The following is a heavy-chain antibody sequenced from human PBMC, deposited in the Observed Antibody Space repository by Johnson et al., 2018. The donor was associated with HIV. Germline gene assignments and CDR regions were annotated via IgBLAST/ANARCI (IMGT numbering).Heavy chain of an antibody. CDR1: GFTFSQFA. Sequence: QVQLVESGGGVVQPGRSLRLSCAASGFTFSQFAMHWVRQAPGKGLEWMTIISDDGCNKNYADSVKGRFTISRDNSKNTLYLQMNSLRAEDTAVYYCARAGYYYDSSGIFIPQDAFDIWGQGTMVTVSS. D-gene: IGHD3-22*01. V-gene: IGHV3-30*01. CDR3: ARAGYYYDSSGIFIPQDAFDI. J-gene: IGHJ3*02. CDR2: ISDDGCNK.